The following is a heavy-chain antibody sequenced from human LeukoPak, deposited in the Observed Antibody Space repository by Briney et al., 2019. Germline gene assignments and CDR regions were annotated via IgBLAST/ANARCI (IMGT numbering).Heavy chain of an antibody. Sequence: GGSLRLSCAASGFTFSSYGMHWVRQAPGKGLEWVAVIWYDGSNKYYADSVKGRFTISRDNPKNTLYLQMNSLRAEDTAVYYCARAGGPYYDFWSGYIDYWGQGTLVTVSS. J-gene: IGHJ4*02. D-gene: IGHD3-3*01. CDR3: ARAGGPYYDFWSGYIDY. V-gene: IGHV3-33*01. CDR2: IWYDGSNK. CDR1: GFTFSSYG.